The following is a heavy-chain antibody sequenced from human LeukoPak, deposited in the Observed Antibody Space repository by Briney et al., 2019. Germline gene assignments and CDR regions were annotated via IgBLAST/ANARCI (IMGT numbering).Heavy chain of an antibody. Sequence: ASVKVSCKASGYTFTSYYMHWVRQAPGQGLEWMGIIDPSGGSTSYAQKFQGRVTMTRDTSTSTVYMELSSLRSEDTAVYYCARDIRFPDWFDPWGQGTLVTVSS. CDR1: GYTFTSYY. J-gene: IGHJ5*02. CDR3: ARDIRFPDWFDP. V-gene: IGHV1-46*01. D-gene: IGHD2-21*01. CDR2: IDPSGGST.